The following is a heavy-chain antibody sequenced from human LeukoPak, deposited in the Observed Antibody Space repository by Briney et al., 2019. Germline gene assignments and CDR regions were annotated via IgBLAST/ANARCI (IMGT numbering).Heavy chain of an antibody. CDR3: ARGILWRDYYMDV. CDR2: IIPILGIA. J-gene: IGHJ6*03. Sequence: SVKVSCKASGYTFTSYGISWVRQAPGQGLEWMGRIIPILGIANYAQKFQGRVTITADKSTSTAYMELSSLRSEDTAVYYCARGILWRDYYMDVWGKGTTVTVSS. CDR1: GYTFTSYG. D-gene: IGHD5-12*01. V-gene: IGHV1-69*04.